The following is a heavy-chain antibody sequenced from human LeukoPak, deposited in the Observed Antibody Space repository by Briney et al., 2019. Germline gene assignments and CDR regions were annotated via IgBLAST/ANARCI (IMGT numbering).Heavy chain of an antibody. CDR3: ARTRYYYNSRSYGAPYYFDY. CDR1: GGPINTDSYY. D-gene: IGHD3-10*01. V-gene: IGHV4-39*01. Sequence: PSETLSLTCTVSGGPINTDSYYWGWIRQPPGKGLEWIGSIYYSGNTYYSPSLRSRVTISVDTSKNQFSLKLSSVTAADTAVYYCARTRYYYNSRSYGAPYYFDYWGQGTLGTVSS. CDR2: IYYSGNT. J-gene: IGHJ4*02.